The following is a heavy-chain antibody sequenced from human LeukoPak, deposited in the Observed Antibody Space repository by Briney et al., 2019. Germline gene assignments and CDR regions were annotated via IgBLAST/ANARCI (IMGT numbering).Heavy chain of an antibody. CDR3: ARVDSGSACAS. CDR1: GFTLSSYS. J-gene: IGHJ1*01. D-gene: IGHD6-19*01. CDR2: ISRNGGNT. V-gene: IGHV3-64*01. Sequence: GGSLRLSCAASGFTLSSYSMHWVRQAPGKGLQFVSAISRNGGNTYYANSVKGRFTISRDISKNTLYLQMGSLRPEDMAVYYCARVDSGSACASWGQGILVTVSS.